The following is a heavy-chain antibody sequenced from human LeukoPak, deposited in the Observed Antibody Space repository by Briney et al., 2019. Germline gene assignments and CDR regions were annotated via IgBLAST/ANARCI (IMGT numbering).Heavy chain of an antibody. J-gene: IGHJ5*02. CDR2: IYYSGST. CDR3: ASGPGRSCSGGTCPNWFDP. D-gene: IGHD2-15*01. Sequence: SETLSLTCTVSGGSISSYYWSWIRQPPGKGLEWIGYIYYSGSTNYNPSLKSRVTISVDTSKNQFSLNLSSVTAADTAVYYCASGPGRSCSGGTCPNWFDPWGQGTLVTVSS. V-gene: IGHV4-59*01. CDR1: GGSISSYY.